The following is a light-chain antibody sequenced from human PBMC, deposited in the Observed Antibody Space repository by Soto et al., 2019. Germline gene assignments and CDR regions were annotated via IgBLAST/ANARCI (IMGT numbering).Light chain of an antibody. J-gene: IGKJ1*01. Sequence: IQVAQSASTLSANVVDRVTITGRASQSISRWLALYQQKPGKAPNILIYKASSLESGVPSRFSGSGSGTEFTLTIISLQPDDFVTYYCQQYNTYPWTFGQGTKVDIK. V-gene: IGKV1-5*03. CDR3: QQYNTYPWT. CDR1: QSISRW. CDR2: KAS.